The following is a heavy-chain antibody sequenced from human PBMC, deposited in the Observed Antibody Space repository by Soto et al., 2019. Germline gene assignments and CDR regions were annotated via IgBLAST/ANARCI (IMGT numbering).Heavy chain of an antibody. V-gene: IGHV3-48*01. J-gene: IGHJ6*03. CDR3: ARSLGGYYYYYYYMDV. CDR1: GFTFSSYS. Sequence: PGGSLRLSCAPSGFTFSSYSMNWVRQAPGKGLEWVSYISSSSSTIYYADSVKGRFTISRDNAKNSLYLQMNSLRAEDTAVYYCARSLGGYYYYYYYMDVWGKGTTVTVSS. CDR2: ISSSSSTI. D-gene: IGHD3-16*01.